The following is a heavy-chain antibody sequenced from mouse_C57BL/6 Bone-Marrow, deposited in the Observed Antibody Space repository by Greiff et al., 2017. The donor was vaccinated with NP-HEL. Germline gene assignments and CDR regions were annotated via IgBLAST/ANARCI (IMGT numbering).Heavy chain of an antibody. CDR3: ARGYDYDVYFDY. CDR1: GFTFSDYG. V-gene: IGHV5-17*01. D-gene: IGHD2-4*01. J-gene: IGHJ2*01. Sequence: EVQVVESGGGLVKPGGSLKLSCAASGFTFSDYGMHWVRQAPEKGLEWVAYISSGSSTIYYADTVKGRFTISRDNAKNTLFLQMTSLRSEDTAMYYCARGYDYDVYFDYWGQGTTLTVSS. CDR2: ISSGSSTI.